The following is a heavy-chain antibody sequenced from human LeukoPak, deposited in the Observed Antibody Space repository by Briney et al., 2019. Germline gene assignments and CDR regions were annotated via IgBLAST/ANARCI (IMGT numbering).Heavy chain of an antibody. CDR2: IIPIFGTA. CDR1: GGTFSSYA. Sequence: ASVKVSCKASGGTFSSYAISWVRQAPGQGLEWMGGIIPIFGTANYAQKFQGRVTITTDESTSTAYMELSSLRSEDTAVYYCARDVLDTAMATPLGSTIYYYYYMDVWGKGTTVTVSS. CDR3: ARDVLDTAMATPLGSTIYYYYYMDV. V-gene: IGHV1-69*05. D-gene: IGHD5-18*01. J-gene: IGHJ6*03.